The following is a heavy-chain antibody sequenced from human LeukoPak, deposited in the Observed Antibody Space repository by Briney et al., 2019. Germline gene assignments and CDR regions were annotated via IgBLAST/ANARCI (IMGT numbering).Heavy chain of an antibody. J-gene: IGHJ6*03. Sequence: ASVKVSCKASGYTFTSYGISWVRQAPGQGLEWMGWINPNSGDTNYAQKFQGRVTMTRDTSISTAYMELSRLRSDDTAVYYCARVGPSRYCSGGSCYFYYYYMDVWGKGTTVTVSS. V-gene: IGHV1-2*02. CDR3: ARVGPSRYCSGGSCYFYYYYMDV. CDR1: GYTFTSYG. D-gene: IGHD2-15*01. CDR2: INPNSGDT.